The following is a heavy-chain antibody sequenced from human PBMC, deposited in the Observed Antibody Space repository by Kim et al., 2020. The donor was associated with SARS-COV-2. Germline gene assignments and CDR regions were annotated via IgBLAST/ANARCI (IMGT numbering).Heavy chain of an antibody. CDR1: GFTFSSYA. CDR2: ISGSGGST. D-gene: IGHD2-15*01. Sequence: GGSLRLSCAASGFTFSSYAMSWVRQAPGKGLEWVSAISGSGGSTYYADSVKGRFTISRDNSKNTLYLQMNSLRAEDTAVYYCAKSAPTRGGYGIVVVVAARRPLDYWGQGTLVTVSS. V-gene: IGHV3-23*01. CDR3: AKSAPTRGGYGIVVVVAARRPLDY. J-gene: IGHJ4*02.